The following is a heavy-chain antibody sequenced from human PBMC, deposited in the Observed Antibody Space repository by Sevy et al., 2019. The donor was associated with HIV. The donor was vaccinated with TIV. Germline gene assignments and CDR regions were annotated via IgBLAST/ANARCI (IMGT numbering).Heavy chain of an antibody. D-gene: IGHD3-10*01. CDR3: TRHRLRMVRGIIMAHYFDY. CDR1: GLTFSGSA. CDR2: IRSKSNSHAT. J-gene: IGHJ4*02. V-gene: IGHV3-73*01. Sequence: GGSLRLSCAASGLTFSGSAIHWVRQASGKGLEWVGSIRSKSNSHATAYAASVKGRFTISRDDSKNTAYLQMNSLKTEDTAVYYCTRHRLRMVRGIIMAHYFDYWGPRTLVTVSS.